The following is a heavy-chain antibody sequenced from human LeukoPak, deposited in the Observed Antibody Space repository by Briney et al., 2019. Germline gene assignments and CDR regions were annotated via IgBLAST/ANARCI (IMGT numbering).Heavy chain of an antibody. D-gene: IGHD3-22*01. J-gene: IGHJ6*02. CDR2: ISAYNGNT. V-gene: IGHV1-18*01. Sequence: ASVKVSCKASGYTFTSYGISWVRQAPGQGLEWMGWISAYNGNTNYAQKFQGRVTMTRNTSISTAYMELSSLRSEDTAVYYCARGSYYYASSGPGLDVWGQGTTVTVSS. CDR1: GYTFTSYG. CDR3: ARGSYYYASSGPGLDV.